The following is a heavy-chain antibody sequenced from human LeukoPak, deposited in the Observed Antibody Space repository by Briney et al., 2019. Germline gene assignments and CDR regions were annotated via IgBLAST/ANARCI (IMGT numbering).Heavy chain of an antibody. CDR3: ASHSPAVAGTDY. D-gene: IGHD6-19*01. V-gene: IGHV3-21*01. CDR1: GFTFSSYS. CDR2: ISSSSSYI. Sequence: GGSLRLSCAASGFTFSSYSMNWVRQAPGKGLEWVSSISSSSSYIYYADSVKGRFTISRDNAKNSLYLQMNSLRAEDTAVYYCASHSPAVAGTDYWGQGPLVTVSS. J-gene: IGHJ4*02.